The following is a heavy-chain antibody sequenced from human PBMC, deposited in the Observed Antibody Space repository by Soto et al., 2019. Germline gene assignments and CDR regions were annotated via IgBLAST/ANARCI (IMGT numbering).Heavy chain of an antibody. CDR2: IWWDDDK. Sequence: QITLKESGPTLVKPTQTLTLTCTFSGFSLNTYGVGVGWVRQPPGKALEWLALIWWDDDKRYSPSLKNRLTITKDTSKNQVVLTVPNVDPVDTATYYCARRASVTTSRNWFDPWGQGTLVTVSS. CDR1: GFSLNTYGVG. J-gene: IGHJ5*02. D-gene: IGHD4-17*01. V-gene: IGHV2-5*02. CDR3: ARRASVTTSRNWFDP.